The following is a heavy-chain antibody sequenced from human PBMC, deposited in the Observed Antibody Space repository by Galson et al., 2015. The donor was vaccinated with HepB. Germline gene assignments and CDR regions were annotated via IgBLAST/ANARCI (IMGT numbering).Heavy chain of an antibody. D-gene: IGHD1-26*01. Sequence: SLRLSCAASGFTFSTYAMHWVRQAPGKGLEWVAVISYDGSNKYYADSVKGRLTISRDNSKNTLYLQMNSLRVEDTAVYYCASPYPVVGLHYFFDYWGQGTLVTVSS. J-gene: IGHJ4*02. CDR2: ISYDGSNK. CDR1: GFTFSTYA. CDR3: ASPYPVVGLHYFFDY. V-gene: IGHV3-30*04.